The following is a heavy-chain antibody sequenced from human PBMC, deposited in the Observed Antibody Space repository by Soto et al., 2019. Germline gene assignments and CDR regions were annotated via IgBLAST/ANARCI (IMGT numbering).Heavy chain of an antibody. V-gene: IGHV3-7*03. CDR1: GFTFSMYS. Sequence: GGSLRLSCEVSGFTFSMYSMSWVRQGQGKGLEWVAKIPQDGVDGHYADSVKGRFTISRDNGKNSLYLQLNNLRAEDTAVYYCARDHLILPAHDFFYGSDVWGRGATVTVSS. D-gene: IGHD2-21*02. J-gene: IGHJ6*02. CDR2: IPQDGVDG. CDR3: ARDHLILPAHDFFYGSDV.